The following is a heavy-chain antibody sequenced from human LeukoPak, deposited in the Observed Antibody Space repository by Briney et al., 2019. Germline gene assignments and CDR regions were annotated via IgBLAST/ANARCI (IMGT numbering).Heavy chain of an antibody. CDR3: ARPRTGFYGDSPGDALDI. V-gene: IGHV3-21*01. CDR2: ISGSSKHR. D-gene: IGHD4-17*01. Sequence: PGGSLRLSCAASGFTFTSYSMNWVRQAPGKGLEWVSSISGSSKHRYYADSVKGRFTISRDNAKSSLYLQMNSLRAEDTAVYYCARPRTGFYGDSPGDALDIWGQGTMVTVSS. CDR1: GFTFTSYS. J-gene: IGHJ3*02.